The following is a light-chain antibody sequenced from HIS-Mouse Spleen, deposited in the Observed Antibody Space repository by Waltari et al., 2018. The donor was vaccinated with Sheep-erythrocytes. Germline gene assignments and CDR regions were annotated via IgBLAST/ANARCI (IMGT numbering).Light chain of an antibody. V-gene: IGKV1-9*01. CDR1: KGISSY. J-gene: IGKJ5*01. CDR2: AAS. CDR3: QQLNSYPIT. Sequence: DIQLTQSPSFLSASVGDIVTITCRASKGISSYLAWYQQKPGKAPKLLIYAASTLQSGVPSRFSGSGSGTEFTLTISSLQPEDFATYYCQQLNSYPITFGQGTRLEIK.